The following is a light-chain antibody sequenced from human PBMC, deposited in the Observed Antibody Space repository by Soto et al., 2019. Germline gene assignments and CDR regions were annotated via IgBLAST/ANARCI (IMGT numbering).Light chain of an antibody. CDR3: QMYTSLPWT. CDR1: QGVSRY. CDR2: GAS. J-gene: IGKJ1*01. V-gene: IGKV1-8*01. Sequence: AIRVYLSPAALSFSPEERVTLSCRASQGVSRYLAWYQQKPGKAPKLLIFGASTLQSGVPSRFSGSGSGTDFTLTISCLQSEDFAVYYCQMYTSLPWTFGQGTKVDVK.